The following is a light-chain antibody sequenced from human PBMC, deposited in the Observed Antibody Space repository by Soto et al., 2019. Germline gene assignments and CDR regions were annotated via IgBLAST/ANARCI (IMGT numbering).Light chain of an antibody. V-gene: IGKV1-39*01. CDR2: AAS. J-gene: IGKJ1*01. Sequence: DIQMTQSPSSLSASVGDTVTITCRSSQTILTYLNWYQQKPGKAPKLLIYAASSLQSGVPSRFSGGGSATDFTLPISSLQPEDFATYYCQQSFGTTWTFGRRTKVDIK. CDR1: QTILTY. CDR3: QQSFGTTWT.